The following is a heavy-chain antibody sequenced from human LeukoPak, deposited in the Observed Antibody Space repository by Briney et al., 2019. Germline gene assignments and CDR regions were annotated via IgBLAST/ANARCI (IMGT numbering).Heavy chain of an antibody. J-gene: IGHJ4*02. V-gene: IGHV3-7*01. CDR3: ASMGIAAAGLSYYFDY. CDR2: IKQDGSEK. CDR1: GFTFSRYS. Sequence: PGGSLRLSCAASGFTFSRYSMNWVRQAPGKGLEWVANIKQDGSEKYYVDSVKGRFTISRDNAKNSLYLQMNSLRAEDTAVYYCASMGIAAAGLSYYFDYWGQGTLVTVSS. D-gene: IGHD6-13*01.